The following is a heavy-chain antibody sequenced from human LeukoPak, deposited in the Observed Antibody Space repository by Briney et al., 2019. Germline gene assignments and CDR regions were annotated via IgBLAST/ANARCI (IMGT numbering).Heavy chain of an antibody. J-gene: IGHJ4*02. CDR3: ARGGKQWRGGNYFDS. CDR2: ITTGRGDT. D-gene: IGHD6-19*01. V-gene: IGHV1-3*03. CDR1: GYTFTDYA. Sequence: ASVKVSCKASGYTFTDYALHWVRQAPGQSPEWMGWITTGRGDTQYSQAFQRRITITRDKSASTVSMGPSALRSEDTAVYYCARGGKQWRGGNYFDSWGQGTLVAVSS.